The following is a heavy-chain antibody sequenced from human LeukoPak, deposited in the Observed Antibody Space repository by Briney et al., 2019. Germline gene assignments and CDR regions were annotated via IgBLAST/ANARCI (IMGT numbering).Heavy chain of an antibody. CDR2: ISSSSSYI. J-gene: IGHJ4*02. V-gene: IGHV3-21*01. CDR1: GFTFSSYS. CDR3: ARDQGSYFDY. Sequence: GGSLRLSCAASGFTFSSYSMNWVRQALGKGLEWVSSISSSSSYIYYADSVKGRFTISRDNAKNSLYLQMNSLRAEDTAVYYCARDQGSYFDYWGQGTLVTVSS.